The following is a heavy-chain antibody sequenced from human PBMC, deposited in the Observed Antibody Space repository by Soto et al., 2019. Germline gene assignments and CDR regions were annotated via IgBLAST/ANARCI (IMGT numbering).Heavy chain of an antibody. D-gene: IGHD6-13*01. V-gene: IGHV1-8*02. Sequence: QVQLLQSGAAVREPGASVRVSCKASGYTFVNFDISWVRQAAGQGVEWLGWMNPGSGKTGYASKFQGRVAMTRDASTGTSHLEVSSLTSDDTAVYYCARRASAGTLNWFDHWGQGTLVTVSS. CDR3: ARRASAGTLNWFDH. J-gene: IGHJ5*02. CDR1: GYTFVNFD. CDR2: MNPGSGKT.